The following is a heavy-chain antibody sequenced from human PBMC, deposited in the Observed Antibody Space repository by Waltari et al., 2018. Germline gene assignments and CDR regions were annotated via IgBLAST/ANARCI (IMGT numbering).Heavy chain of an antibody. CDR1: GGTFSSYA. Sequence: QVQLVQSGAEVKKPGSSVKVSCKASGGTFSSYAISWVRQAPGQGLEWMGGIIPIFGTANYAQKFQGRVTITADESTSTAYMELSSLRSEDTAVYYCARGGNSLPNYYYYGMDVWGQGTTVTVSS. V-gene: IGHV1-69*01. D-gene: IGHD2-21*02. J-gene: IGHJ6*02. CDR3: ARGGNSLPNYYYYGMDV. CDR2: IIPIFGTA.